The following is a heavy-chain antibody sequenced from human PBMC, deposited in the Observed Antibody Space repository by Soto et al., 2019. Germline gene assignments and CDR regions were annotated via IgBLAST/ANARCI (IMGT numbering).Heavy chain of an antibody. J-gene: IGHJ3*02. CDR1: GFIFSTYA. CDR3: AHPRGYGVLDAVEI. CDR2: ITRSGDSS. Sequence: RGSLRLSCAASGFIFSTYAMNWVRYAPGKGLDWVSAITRSGDSSYYAESMGARFTISTDNSINTLYVQMPSLRPEDTAVCYCAHPRGYGVLDAVEIWGQGTTVTVSS. D-gene: IGHD4-17*01. V-gene: IGHV3-23*01.